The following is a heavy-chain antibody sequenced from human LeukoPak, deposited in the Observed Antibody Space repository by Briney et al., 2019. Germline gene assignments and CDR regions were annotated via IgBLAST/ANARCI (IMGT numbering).Heavy chain of an antibody. V-gene: IGHV4-59*01. CDR3: ARQYCGGGSCHWYFDL. Sequence: SETLSLTCTVSGGSISSYYWSWIRQPPGKGLEWIGYIYYSGSTNYNPSLKSRVTISVDTSKNQFSLKLSSVTAADTAVYYCARQYCGGGSCHWYFDLWGRGTLVTVSS. CDR2: IYYSGST. CDR1: GGSISSYY. J-gene: IGHJ2*01. D-gene: IGHD2-15*01.